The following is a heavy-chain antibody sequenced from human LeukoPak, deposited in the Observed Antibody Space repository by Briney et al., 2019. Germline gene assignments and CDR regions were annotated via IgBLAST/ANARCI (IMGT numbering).Heavy chain of an antibody. CDR1: GFTFSTSW. Sequence: GGSLRLSCAASGFTFSTSWMTWVRQAPGKGLEWVANIKQDGSEKFCVDSVKGRFTISGDNAKNSLYLQMNSLRAEDTAVYYCARDNGPSGYDAFDIWGQGTMVTVSS. CDR2: IKQDGSEK. D-gene: IGHD5-12*01. V-gene: IGHV3-7*01. CDR3: ARDNGPSGYDAFDI. J-gene: IGHJ3*02.